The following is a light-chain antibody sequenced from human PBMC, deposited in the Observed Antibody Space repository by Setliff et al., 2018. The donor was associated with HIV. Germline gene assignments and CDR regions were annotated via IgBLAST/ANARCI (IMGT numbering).Light chain of an antibody. Sequence: QSVLAQPASVSGSPGQSITISCTGTTSDVGGYNYVSWYQQHPGKAPKLIIYEVKNRPSGVSNRFSGSKSGNTASLTISGLQAEDEADHYCSSYAITNTLPFGTGTKVTVL. CDR3: SSYAITNTLP. CDR2: EVK. V-gene: IGLV2-14*01. CDR1: TSDVGGYNY. J-gene: IGLJ1*01.